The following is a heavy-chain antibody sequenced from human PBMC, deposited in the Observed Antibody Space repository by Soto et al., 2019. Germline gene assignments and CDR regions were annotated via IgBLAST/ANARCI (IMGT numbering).Heavy chain of an antibody. CDR1: GGSVSSGDYY. CDR3: ARIPVDTSMIYWLDP. CDR2: IYYSGNT. D-gene: IGHD5-18*01. V-gene: IGHV4-61*08. Sequence: PSETLSLTCTGSGGSVSSGDYYGSWIRHPPGKGLEWIGYIYYSGNTNYNPSHKSRVIISVDTSKNLFSLKLTSVTAADTAVYYCARIPVDTSMIYWLDPWGQGTLVTVS. J-gene: IGHJ5*02.